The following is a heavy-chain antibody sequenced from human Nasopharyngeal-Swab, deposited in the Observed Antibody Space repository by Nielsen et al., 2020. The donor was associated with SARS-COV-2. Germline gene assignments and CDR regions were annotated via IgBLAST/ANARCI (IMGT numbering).Heavy chain of an antibody. CDR2: INHSGST. D-gene: IGHD6-19*01. CDR3: ARGLGRAVAGILLSYYYYYYMDV. Sequence: WIRQPPGKGLEWIGEINHSGSTNYNPSLKGRVTISVDTSKNQFSLKLSSVTAADTAVYYCARGLGRAVAGILLSYYYYYYMDVWGKGTLVTVSS. V-gene: IGHV4-34*01. J-gene: IGHJ6*03.